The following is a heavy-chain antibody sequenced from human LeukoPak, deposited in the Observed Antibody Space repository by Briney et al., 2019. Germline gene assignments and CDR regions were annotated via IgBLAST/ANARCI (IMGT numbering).Heavy chain of an antibody. CDR1: GYSFTSYW. Sequence: GESLKISCKGSGYSFTSYWIGWVRQMPGKGLEWMGIIYPGDSDTRYSPSFQGQVTISADKSISTAYLQWSSLKASDSAMYYCATNTIFRGIHAFDIWDQGTMVTVSS. J-gene: IGHJ3*02. D-gene: IGHD3-10*01. CDR2: IYPGDSDT. V-gene: IGHV5-51*01. CDR3: ATNTIFRGIHAFDI.